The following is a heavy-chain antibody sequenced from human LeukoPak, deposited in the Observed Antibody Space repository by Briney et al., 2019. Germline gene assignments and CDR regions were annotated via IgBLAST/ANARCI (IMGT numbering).Heavy chain of an antibody. Sequence: TPSETLSLTCTVSGGSISSYYWSWIRQPPGKGLEWIGYIYYSGSTNYNPSLKSRVTISVDTSKTHFSLKLSSVTAADTAVYYCARDLGNYYDSSAHRTNWFDPWGQGTLVTVSS. CDR1: GGSISSYY. CDR3: ARDLGNYYDSSAHRTNWFDP. J-gene: IGHJ5*02. CDR2: IYYSGST. V-gene: IGHV4-59*12. D-gene: IGHD3-22*01.